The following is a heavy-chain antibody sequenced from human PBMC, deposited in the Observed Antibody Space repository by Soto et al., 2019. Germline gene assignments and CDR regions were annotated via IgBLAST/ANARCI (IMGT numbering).Heavy chain of an antibody. D-gene: IGHD3-9*01. J-gene: IGHJ5*02. V-gene: IGHV4-59*01. CDR2: IYYSGST. CDR1: GGSFSSYY. CDR3: ARDRAYYDILTGPASWFDP. Sequence: SETLSLTCTVSGGSFSSYYWSWIRQPPGKGLERIGYIYYSGSTNYNPSLKSRVTISVDTSKNQFSLKLSSVTAADTAVYYCARDRAYYDILTGPASWFDPWGQGTLVT.